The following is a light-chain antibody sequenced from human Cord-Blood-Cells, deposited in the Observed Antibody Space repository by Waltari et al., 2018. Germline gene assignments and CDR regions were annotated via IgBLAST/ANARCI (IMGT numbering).Light chain of an antibody. V-gene: IGLV2-23*01. CDR3: CAYAGSSTLV. Sequence: QSALTQPASVSGSPGQSITISCTGISSDVGSDNLVSWYQQHPGKAPQLMIHEGSERPSGVFKRFSGSKAGNTASLTISGRQAEGEADYYCCAYAGSSTLVFGGGTKLTVL. CDR1: SSDVGSDNL. CDR2: EGS. J-gene: IGLJ2*01.